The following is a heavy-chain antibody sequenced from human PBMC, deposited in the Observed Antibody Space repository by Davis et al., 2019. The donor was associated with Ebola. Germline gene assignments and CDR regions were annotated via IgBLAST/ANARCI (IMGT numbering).Heavy chain of an antibody. CDR3: ARDPCSSYYYMDV. D-gene: IGHD2-2*01. CDR2: ISSSSSYI. Sequence: GESLKISCAASGFTFSSYSMNWVRQAPGKGLEWVSSISSSSSYIYYADSVKGRFTISRDNAKNSLYLQMNSLRDEDTAVYYCARDPCSSYYYMDVWGKGTTVTVSS. V-gene: IGHV3-21*01. CDR1: GFTFSSYS. J-gene: IGHJ6*03.